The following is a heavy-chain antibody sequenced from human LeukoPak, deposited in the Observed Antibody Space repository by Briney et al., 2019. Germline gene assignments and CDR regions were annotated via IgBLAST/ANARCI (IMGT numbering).Heavy chain of an antibody. CDR3: ASPRGRQLAPFDY. J-gene: IGHJ4*02. CDR2: IYYSGST. V-gene: IGHV4-31*03. Sequence: SSQTLSLTCTVSGGSISSGGYYWSWIRQHPGKGLEWIGYIYYSGSTYYNPSLKSRVTISVDTSKNQFSLKLSSVTAADTAVYYCASPRGRQLAPFDYWGQGTLVTVSS. D-gene: IGHD6-6*01. CDR1: GGSISSGGYY.